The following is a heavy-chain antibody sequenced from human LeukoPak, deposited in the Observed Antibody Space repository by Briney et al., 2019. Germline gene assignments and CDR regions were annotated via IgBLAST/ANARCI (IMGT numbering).Heavy chain of an antibody. CDR2: INWNGGST. J-gene: IGHJ4*02. CDR1: GFTFSSYG. Sequence: GGSLRLSCAASGFTFSSYGMSWVRQAPGKGLEWVSGINWNGGSTSYADSVKGRFTISRDNAKNSLYLHMNSLRAEDTALYYCARGLTTFDYWGQGTLVTVSS. D-gene: IGHD4-17*01. CDR3: ARGLTTFDY. V-gene: IGHV3-20*04.